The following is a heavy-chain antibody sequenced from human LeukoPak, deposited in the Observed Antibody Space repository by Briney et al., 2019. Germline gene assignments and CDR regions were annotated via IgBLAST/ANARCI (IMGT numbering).Heavy chain of an antibody. CDR3: ATLRYFDWSDY. V-gene: IGHV3-74*01. Sequence: GGSLRLSCAASGSTFSRYWMHWVRQAPGKGLVWVSLINSDGSSTSYADSVKGRITISRDNAKNTLYLQMNSLRAEDTAVYYCATLRYFDWSDYWGQGTLVTVSS. J-gene: IGHJ4*02. CDR1: GSTFSRYW. CDR2: INSDGSST. D-gene: IGHD3-9*01.